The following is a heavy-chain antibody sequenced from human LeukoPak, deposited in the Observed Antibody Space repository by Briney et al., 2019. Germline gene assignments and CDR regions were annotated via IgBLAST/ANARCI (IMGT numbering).Heavy chain of an antibody. CDR2: IYYSGSA. CDR3: ASMDVVVHRFDP. J-gene: IGHJ5*02. V-gene: IGHV4-59*08. CDR1: GGSISSYY. D-gene: IGHD2-2*01. Sequence: SETLSLTCTVSGGSISSYYWSWIRQPPGKGLEWIGYIYYSGSANYNPSLKSRVTISVDTSKNQFSLKLSSVTAADTAVYYCASMDVVVHRFDPWGQGTLVTVSS.